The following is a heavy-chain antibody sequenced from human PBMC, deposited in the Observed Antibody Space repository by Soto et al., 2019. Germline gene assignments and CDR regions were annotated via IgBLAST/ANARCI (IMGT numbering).Heavy chain of an antibody. J-gene: IGHJ4*02. D-gene: IGHD5-18*01. CDR3: ARGGYGGLDC. CDR2: IYNSGST. Sequence: QVQLQESGPGLVKASETLSLTCTVSGGSISSYYWSWIRQPPGKGLEWIGYIYNSGSTNYNPSLKRRVTTSVATSKNQFSLKLSSVTAADTAVYYCARGGYGGLDCWGQGTLVIVSS. CDR1: GGSISSYY. V-gene: IGHV4-59*01.